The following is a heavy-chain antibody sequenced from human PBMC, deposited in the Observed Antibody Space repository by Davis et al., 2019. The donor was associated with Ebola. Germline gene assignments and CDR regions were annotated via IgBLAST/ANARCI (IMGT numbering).Heavy chain of an antibody. D-gene: IGHD3-3*01. J-gene: IGHJ6*02. V-gene: IGHV3-73*01. CDR2: IRSKANSYAT. Sequence: PGGSLRLSCRASGFTFNSFAMSWVRQASGKGLEWVGRIRSKANSYATAYAASVKGRFTISRDDSKNTAYLQMNSLKTEDTAVYYCTTTIFGPRGGMDVWGQGTTVTVSS. CDR1: GFTFNSFA. CDR3: TTTIFGPRGGMDV.